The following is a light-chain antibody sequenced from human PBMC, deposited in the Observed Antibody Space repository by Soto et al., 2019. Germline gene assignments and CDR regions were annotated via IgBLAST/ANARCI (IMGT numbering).Light chain of an antibody. Sequence: ELVLPQSPGTLSLSPGEGATLSRRASQSIGGNFLAWYQQRRGQAPRLLIHGASNRATGIPDRFSGSGSGTDFTLTITRLEPEDFAVYCCQQYGGSPRTVGQGTKVDI. J-gene: IGKJ1*01. V-gene: IGKV3-20*01. CDR3: QQYGGSPRT. CDR2: GAS. CDR1: QSIGGNF.